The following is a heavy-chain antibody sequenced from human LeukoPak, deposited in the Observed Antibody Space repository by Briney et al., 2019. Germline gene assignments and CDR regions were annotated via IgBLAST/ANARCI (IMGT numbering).Heavy chain of an antibody. CDR3: ARVNLRDNWNHWYAFDI. Sequence: PGGSLRLSCAASGFTFSSYEMNWVRQAPGKGLEWVSYISSSGSTIYYADSVKGRFTISRDNAKNSLYLQMNSLRAEDTAVYYCARVNLRDNWNHWYAFDIWGQGTMVTVSS. V-gene: IGHV3-48*03. D-gene: IGHD1-20*01. CDR1: GFTFSSYE. J-gene: IGHJ3*02. CDR2: ISSSGSTI.